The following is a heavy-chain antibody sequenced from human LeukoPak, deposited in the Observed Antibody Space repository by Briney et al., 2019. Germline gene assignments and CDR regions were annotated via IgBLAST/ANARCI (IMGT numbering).Heavy chain of an antibody. CDR3: ATGRIVVVVAATIPFDY. J-gene: IGHJ4*02. CDR2: IYYSGST. V-gene: IGHV4-39*01. Sequence: PSETLSLTCTVSGGSISSSSYYWGWIRQPPGKGLEWIGSIYYSGSTYYNPSLKSRVTISVDTSKNQLSLKLSSVTAADTAVYYCATGRIVVVVAATIPFDYWGQGTLVTVSS. CDR1: GGSISSSSYY. D-gene: IGHD2-15*01.